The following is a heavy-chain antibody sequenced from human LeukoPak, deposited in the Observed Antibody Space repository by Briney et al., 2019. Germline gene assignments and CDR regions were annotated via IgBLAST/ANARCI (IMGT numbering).Heavy chain of an antibody. V-gene: IGHV3-21*01. CDR2: ISSSSSYI. J-gene: IGHJ4*02. Sequence: PGGSLRLSCAASGFTFSSYSMNWVRQAPGKGLEWVSSISSSSSYIYYADSVKGRFTISRDNAKNSLYLQMNSLRAEDTAVYYCARSHPTTVVTPDYWGQGTLVTVSS. D-gene: IGHD4-23*01. CDR3: ARSHPTTVVTPDY. CDR1: GFTFSSYS.